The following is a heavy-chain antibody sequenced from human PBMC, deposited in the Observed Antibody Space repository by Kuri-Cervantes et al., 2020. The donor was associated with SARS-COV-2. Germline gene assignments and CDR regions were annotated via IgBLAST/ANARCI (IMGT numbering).Heavy chain of an antibody. D-gene: IGHD6-19*01. CDR2: ISSSGSTI. V-gene: IGHV3-48*03. Sequence: GGSLRPSCAASGFTFSSYEMNWVRQAPGKGLEWVSYISSSGSTIYYADSVKGRFTISSDNAKNSLYLQMNSLRAEDTAVYYCAKRSAVAPESMDVWGQGTTVTVSS. CDR1: GFTFSSYE. J-gene: IGHJ6*02. CDR3: AKRSAVAPESMDV.